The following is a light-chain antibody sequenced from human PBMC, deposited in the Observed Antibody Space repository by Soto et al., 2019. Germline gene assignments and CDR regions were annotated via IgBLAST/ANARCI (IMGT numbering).Light chain of an antibody. CDR3: SSYAGINNLGV. V-gene: IGLV2-8*01. CDR2: EVN. Sequence: QSALTQPPSASGSTGLSVTISCTGSSSDVGGYKYVSWYQQHPGKAPKLMIFEVNKRPSGVPDRFSGSKSGNTASLTVSGLQAEDEAYYYCSSYAGINNLGVFGTGTKVTV. J-gene: IGLJ1*01. CDR1: SSDVGGYKY.